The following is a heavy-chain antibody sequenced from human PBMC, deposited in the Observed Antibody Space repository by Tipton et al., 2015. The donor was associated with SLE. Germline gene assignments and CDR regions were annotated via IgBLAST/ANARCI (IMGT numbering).Heavy chain of an antibody. J-gene: IGHJ4*02. CDR1: GGSISSGGYY. D-gene: IGHD3-10*01. CDR3: ARTPHYYGSGSRDY. CDR2: IYYSGST. Sequence: LRLSCTVSGGSISSGGYYWSWIRQPPGKGLEWIGSIYYSGSTYYNPSLKSRVTISVDTSKNQFSLKLSSVTAADTAVYYCARTPHYYGSGSRDYWGQGTLVTVSS. V-gene: IGHV4-39*01.